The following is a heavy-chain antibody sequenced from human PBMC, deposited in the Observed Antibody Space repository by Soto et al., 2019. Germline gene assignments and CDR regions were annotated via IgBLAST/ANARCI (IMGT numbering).Heavy chain of an antibody. CDR1: GSSISSSSYY. CDR3: ASGYSSSPYHYYGIDV. Sequence: SETLSLTCTVSGSSISSSSYYWGWIRQPPGKGLEWIGSIYYSGSTYYNPSLKSRVTISVDTSKNQFSLKLSSVTAADTAVHYCASGYSSSPYHYYGIDVWGQGTTVTVSS. V-gene: IGHV4-39*01. CDR2: IYYSGST. J-gene: IGHJ6*02. D-gene: IGHD6-6*01.